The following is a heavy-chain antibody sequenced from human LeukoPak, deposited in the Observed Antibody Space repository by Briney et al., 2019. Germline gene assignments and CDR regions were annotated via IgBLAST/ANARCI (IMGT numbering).Heavy chain of an antibody. D-gene: IGHD3-22*01. Sequence: ASVKVSCKASGYTFTGYYMHWVRQAPGQGLEWMGIINPSGGSTSYAQKFQGRVTMTRDTSTSTVYMELSSLRSEDTAVYYCARASRSGFGYYYDSSGYDAFDIWGQGTMVTVSS. CDR2: INPSGGST. CDR1: GYTFTGYY. J-gene: IGHJ3*02. V-gene: IGHV1-46*01. CDR3: ARASRSGFGYYYDSSGYDAFDI.